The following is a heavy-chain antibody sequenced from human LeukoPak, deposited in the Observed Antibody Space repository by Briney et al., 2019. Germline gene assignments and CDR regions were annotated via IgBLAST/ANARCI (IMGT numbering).Heavy chain of an antibody. J-gene: IGHJ4*02. CDR2: IKVGEGNT. Sequence: ASVKVSCKTSGYTFTSFGITWVRQAPGQGPEWMGWIKVGEGNTHFAQKFQDRVSMTRDISSNTAFLELRNLRSDDTAVYFCSRSSDTTSWYHFDHWGQGTLVTVSS. V-gene: IGHV1-18*01. CDR1: GYTFTSFG. CDR3: SRSSDTTSWYHFDH. D-gene: IGHD2/OR15-2a*01.